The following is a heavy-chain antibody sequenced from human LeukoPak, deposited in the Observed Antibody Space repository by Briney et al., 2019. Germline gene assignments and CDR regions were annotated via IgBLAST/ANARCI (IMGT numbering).Heavy chain of an antibody. J-gene: IGHJ4*02. Sequence: ASVKVSCKASGYTFTSYDINWVRQATGQGLEWMGWMNPNSGNAGYAQKFQGRVTITRNTSISTAYMELSSLRSEDTAVYYCARRRAAAGTQHFDYWGQGTLVTVSS. CDR2: MNPNSGNA. CDR1: GYTFTSYD. V-gene: IGHV1-8*03. CDR3: ARRRAAAGTQHFDY. D-gene: IGHD6-13*01.